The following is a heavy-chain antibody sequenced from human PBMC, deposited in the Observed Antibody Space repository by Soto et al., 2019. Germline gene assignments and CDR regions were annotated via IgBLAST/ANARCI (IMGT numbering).Heavy chain of an antibody. V-gene: IGHV3-23*01. CDR3: AKAVSCSGGSCAWFDS. CDR1: GFTFSSYA. Sequence: GGSLRLSCVASGFTFSSYAMSWVRQAPGKGLEWVSTIADTSGNTHYAESVKGRFTISRDNSKNTLYFQMNSLRAEDTAVYYCAKAVSCSGGSCAWFDSWGQGALVTVSS. D-gene: IGHD2-15*01. J-gene: IGHJ5*01. CDR2: IADTSGNT.